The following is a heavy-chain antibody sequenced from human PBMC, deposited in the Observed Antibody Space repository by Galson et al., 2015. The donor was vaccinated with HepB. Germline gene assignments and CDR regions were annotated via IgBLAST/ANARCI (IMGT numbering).Heavy chain of an antibody. J-gene: IGHJ3*02. CDR1: GFTFSDYY. CDR3: ARDFRKGYCSSTSCYTWPAFDI. Sequence: SLRLSCAASGFTFSDYYMSWLRQAPGKGLEWVSYISSSGSTIYYADSVKGRFTISRDNAKNSLYLQMNSLRAEDTAVYYCARDFRKGYCSSTSCYTWPAFDIWGQGTMVTVSS. CDR2: ISSSGSTI. V-gene: IGHV3-11*01. D-gene: IGHD2-2*02.